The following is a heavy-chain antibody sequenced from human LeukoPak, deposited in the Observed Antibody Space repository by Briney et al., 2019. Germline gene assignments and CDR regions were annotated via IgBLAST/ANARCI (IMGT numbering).Heavy chain of an antibody. Sequence: PGGSLRLSCAASGFTFSSYSMNWVRQAPGKGLEWVSSLSSSSSYIYYADSVKGRFTISRDNAKNSLYLQMNSLRAEDTAVYYCARDPDYGGNSFDYWGQGTLVTVSS. V-gene: IGHV3-21*01. CDR2: LSSSSSYI. J-gene: IGHJ4*02. CDR1: GFTFSSYS. CDR3: ARDPDYGGNSFDY. D-gene: IGHD4-23*01.